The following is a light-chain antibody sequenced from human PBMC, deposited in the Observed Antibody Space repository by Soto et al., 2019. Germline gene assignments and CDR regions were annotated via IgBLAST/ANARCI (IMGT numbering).Light chain of an antibody. J-gene: IGLJ1*01. V-gene: IGLV2-14*01. Sequence: QSALTQPASVSGSPGQSITISCSGTGSDVGAYNYVSWYQQHPAKAPKLMIYDVSNRPSGVSDRFSGSKSGNTASLTISGRQAEDEADYYFYSYTSSSTYVFGSGTKVTVL. CDR3: YSYTSSSTYV. CDR2: DVS. CDR1: GSDVGAYNY.